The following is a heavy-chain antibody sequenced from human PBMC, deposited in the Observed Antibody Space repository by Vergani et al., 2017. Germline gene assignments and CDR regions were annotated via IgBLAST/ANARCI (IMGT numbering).Heavy chain of an antibody. Sequence: QLQLQESGPGLVKPSQTLSLTCAVSGGSISSGGYSWSWIRQPPGKGLEWIGYIYHSGSTYYNPSLKSRVTISVDTSKNQFSLKLSSVTAADTAVYYCARVWGDYGDLHFDYWGQGTLVTVSS. J-gene: IGHJ4*02. V-gene: IGHV4-30-2*01. CDR1: GGSISSGGYS. D-gene: IGHD4-17*01. CDR3: ARVWGDYGDLHFDY. CDR2: IYHSGST.